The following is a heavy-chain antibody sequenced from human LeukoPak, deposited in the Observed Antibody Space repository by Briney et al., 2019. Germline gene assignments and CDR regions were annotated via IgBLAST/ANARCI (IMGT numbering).Heavy chain of an antibody. D-gene: IGHD3-22*01. CDR3: AKASGYYYDSSGYYLGAFDI. CDR1: GFTFSNYG. Sequence: QSGGSLRLSCAASGFTFSNYGMNWVRQAPGKGLEWVSTISGRSDSTYYADSVKGRFTITRDNSKDTLYLQLNYLRAEDTAVYYCAKASGYYYDSSGYYLGAFDIWGPGTMVTVSS. CDR2: ISGRSDST. J-gene: IGHJ3*02. V-gene: IGHV3-23*01.